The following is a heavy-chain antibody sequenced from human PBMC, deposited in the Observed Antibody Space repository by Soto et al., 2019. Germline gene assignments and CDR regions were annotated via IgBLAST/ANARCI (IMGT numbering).Heavy chain of an antibody. V-gene: IGHV1-69*06. D-gene: IGHD3-16*01. CDR1: GGTFSSYA. CDR3: ATTSSGGRLPDDY. Sequence: QVQMVQSGAEVKKPGSSVKVSCKASGGTFSSYAISWVRQAPGQGLEWMGGIIPIFGTANYEQKCQGRVTITEYKSTSTAYMELSSLRSEDTAVYYCATTSSGGRLPDDYWGQGTLVTVSS. CDR2: IIPIFGTA. J-gene: IGHJ4*02.